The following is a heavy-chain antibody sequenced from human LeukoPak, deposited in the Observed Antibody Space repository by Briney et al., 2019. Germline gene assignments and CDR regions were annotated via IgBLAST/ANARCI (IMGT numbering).Heavy chain of an antibody. Sequence: PGGSLRLSCAASGFTFSSFEMNWVRQAPGKGLEWVSYISSSRSTIYYADSVKGRFTISRDNAKHSLYLQMNSLRAEDTAVYYCARGYLCPNRCNFDYWGQGTLVTVSS. CDR2: ISSSRSTI. J-gene: IGHJ4*02. D-gene: IGHD1-26*01. V-gene: IGHV3-48*03. CDR1: GFTFSSFE. CDR3: ARGYLCPNRCNFDY.